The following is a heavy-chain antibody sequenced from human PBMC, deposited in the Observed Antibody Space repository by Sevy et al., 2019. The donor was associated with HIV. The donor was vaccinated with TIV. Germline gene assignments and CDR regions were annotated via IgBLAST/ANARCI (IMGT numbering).Heavy chain of an antibody. Sequence: GGSLRLSCAASGFTFSSSSMHWVRQAPGKGLEWEAVTSYDGSHKYYADSVKGRFTISRDNSEHTMYLEMNSLRVEDTAFYFRARDGGLHLRLYYFDFWGQGTLVTVSS. CDR1: GFTFSSSS. CDR3: ARDGGLHLRLYYFDF. J-gene: IGHJ4*02. V-gene: IGHV3-30-3*01. D-gene: IGHD3-16*01. CDR2: TSYDGSHK.